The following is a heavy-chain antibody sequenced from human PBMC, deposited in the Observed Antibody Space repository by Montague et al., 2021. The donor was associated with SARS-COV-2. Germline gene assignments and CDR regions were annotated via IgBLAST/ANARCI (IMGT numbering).Heavy chain of an antibody. CDR3: ARDRPWIQLWSYYYYGMDV. Sequence: SLRLSCAASGFTFSSYEMNWVRQAPGKGLEWVSYISSSGSTIYYSDSXKGRFTISRDNAKNSLYLQMNSLRVEDTAVYYCARDRPWIQLWSYYYYGMDVWGQGTLVTVSS. CDR1: GFTFSSYE. V-gene: IGHV3-48*03. D-gene: IGHD5-18*01. CDR2: ISSSGSTI. J-gene: IGHJ6*02.